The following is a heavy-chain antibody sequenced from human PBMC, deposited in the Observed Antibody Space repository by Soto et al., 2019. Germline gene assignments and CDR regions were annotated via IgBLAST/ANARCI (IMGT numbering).Heavy chain of an antibody. CDR2: ISGSGGIT. J-gene: IGHJ4*02. Sequence: PGGSLRLSCAASGFTFSSYAMTWVRQAPGKGLEWVSSISGSGGITNHADSVKGRFTISRDNSKNTLYLQMNSLRAEDTALYYCAKETIAVAGRHFDYWGQGTRVTVSS. CDR3: AKETIAVAGRHFDY. V-gene: IGHV3-23*01. CDR1: GFTFSSYA. D-gene: IGHD6-19*01.